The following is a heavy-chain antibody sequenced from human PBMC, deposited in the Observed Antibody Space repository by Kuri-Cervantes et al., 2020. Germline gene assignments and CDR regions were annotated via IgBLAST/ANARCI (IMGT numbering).Heavy chain of an antibody. Sequence: GSLRLSCTVSGGSISSYYWSWIRQPPGKGLEWIGYIYYSGSTNYNPSLKSRVTISVDTSKNQFSLKLSSVTAADTAVYYCARVSLYYYGMDVWGQGTTVTVSS. CDR1: GGSISSYY. D-gene: IGHD3-16*02. J-gene: IGHJ6*02. CDR3: ARVSLYYYGMDV. CDR2: IYYSGST. V-gene: IGHV4-59*08.